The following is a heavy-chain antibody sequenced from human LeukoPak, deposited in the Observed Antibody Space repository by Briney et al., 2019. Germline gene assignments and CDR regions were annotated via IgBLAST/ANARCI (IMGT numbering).Heavy chain of an antibody. Sequence: GGSLRLSRAASGFTFSSYAMHWVRQAPGKGLEWVAVISYDGSNKYYADSVKGRFTISRDNSKNTLYLQMNSLRAEDTAVYYCARTGTLYYYYYGMDVWGQGTTVTVSS. V-gene: IGHV3-30-3*01. J-gene: IGHJ6*02. CDR1: GFTFSSYA. D-gene: IGHD1/OR15-1a*01. CDR3: ARTGTLYYYYYGMDV. CDR2: ISYDGSNK.